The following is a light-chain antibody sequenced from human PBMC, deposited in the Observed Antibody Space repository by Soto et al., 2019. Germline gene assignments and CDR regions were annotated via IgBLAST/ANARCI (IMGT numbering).Light chain of an antibody. V-gene: IGKV3-15*01. J-gene: IGKJ2*01. Sequence: EIVLTQSTATLSVSPGERATLSCRASQSVSSNLAWYQKKPGQAPRLLIYDASTRATGIPARFSGSGSGTEFTLTISSLQSEDFALYYCQQYHNFPPYTFGQGTKLEIK. CDR3: QQYHNFPPYT. CDR1: QSVSSN. CDR2: DAS.